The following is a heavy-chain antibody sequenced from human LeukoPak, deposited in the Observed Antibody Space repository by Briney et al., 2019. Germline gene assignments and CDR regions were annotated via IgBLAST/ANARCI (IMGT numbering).Heavy chain of an antibody. CDR3: AKDLNMVQELYYFDY. V-gene: IGHV3-23*01. CDR2: ISGSGGST. D-gene: IGHD3-10*01. J-gene: IGHJ4*02. CDR1: GFTFSSYA. Sequence: GGSLRLSCAASGFTFSSYAMSWVRQAPGKGLEWVSAISGSGGSTYYADSVKGRFTISRDNSKNTLYLQMNSLRAEDTAVYYCAKDLNMVQELYYFDYWGQGTLVTVSS.